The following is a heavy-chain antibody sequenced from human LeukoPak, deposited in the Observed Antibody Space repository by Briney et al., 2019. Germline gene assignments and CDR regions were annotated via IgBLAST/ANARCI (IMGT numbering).Heavy chain of an antibody. CDR2: LSGSGGST. CDR3: AKDRWTTVVRDLEY. Sequence: PGGPLRLSCAASGFTFSNYAMSWVRQAPGKGLEWVSSLSGSGGSTFYADSVKGRSTISRDNSKNTLYLQMNSLRAEDTAVYYCAKDRWTTVVRDLEYWGQGILVTVSS. V-gene: IGHV3-23*01. D-gene: IGHD4-23*01. CDR1: GFTFSNYA. J-gene: IGHJ4*02.